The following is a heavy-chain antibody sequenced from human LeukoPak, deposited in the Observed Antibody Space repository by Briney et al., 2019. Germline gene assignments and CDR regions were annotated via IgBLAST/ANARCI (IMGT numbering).Heavy chain of an antibody. CDR1: GGSFSGYY. J-gene: IGHJ5*02. Sequence: SETLSLTCAVYGGSFSGYYWSWIRQPPGKGLEWIGEINHSGSTNYNPSLKSRVTISVDTSKNQFSLKLSPVTAADTAVYYCARRPIAAVVRGYNWFDPWGQGTLVTVSS. D-gene: IGHD6-19*01. CDR2: INHSGST. V-gene: IGHV4-34*01. CDR3: ARRPIAAVVRGYNWFDP.